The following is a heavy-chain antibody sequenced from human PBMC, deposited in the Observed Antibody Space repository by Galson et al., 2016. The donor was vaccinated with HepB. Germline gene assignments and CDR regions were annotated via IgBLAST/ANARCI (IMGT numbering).Heavy chain of an antibody. CDR3: ARDHRRWNYDPDAFDM. V-gene: IGHV3-11*01. Sequence: SLGLSCAASGFIFSEFYMAWIRQAPGKGLEWVSQISSTGTTTHSADSVKGRFTISRDNTKNSLYLQMSSLRAEDTAVYYCARDHRRWNYDPDAFDMWGQGTMVTVSS. CDR2: ISSTGTTT. J-gene: IGHJ3*02. CDR1: GFIFSEFY. D-gene: IGHD1-7*01.